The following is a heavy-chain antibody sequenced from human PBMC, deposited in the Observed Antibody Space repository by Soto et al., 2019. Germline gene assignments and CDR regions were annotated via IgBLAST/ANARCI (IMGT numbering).Heavy chain of an antibody. Sequence: QVQLVESGGGVVQPGTSLRLSCVASGFTFYNYGMHWVRQAPGKGLEWVAAIWPDGDIEHYPDSVKGRFTFSRDNSRNTLYLQMNVLRAEDTAIYYCAKVWTVATTQMGWFDPWGQGTLVIVSS. V-gene: IGHV3-33*06. CDR3: AKVWTVATTQMGWFDP. CDR1: GFTFYNYG. CDR2: IWPDGDIE. J-gene: IGHJ5*02. D-gene: IGHD1-7*01.